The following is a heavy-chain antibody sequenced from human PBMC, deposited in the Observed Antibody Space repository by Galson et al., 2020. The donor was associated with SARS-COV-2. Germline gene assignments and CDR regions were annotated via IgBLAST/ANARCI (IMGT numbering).Heavy chain of an antibody. V-gene: IGHV4-39*07. CDR2: IYYSGST. CDR1: GGSISSTNNF. CDR3: ARGTYYDCWSGYYRPYYFDY. Sequence: SETLSFTCTVSGGSISSTNNFWGWIRQPPGKGLEWIGSIYYSGSTYYNPSLKSRVTISVDTSKNQFSLKLSSVTAADTAVYYCARGTYYDCWSGYYRPYYFDYWGQGTLVTVSS. D-gene: IGHD3-3*01. J-gene: IGHJ4*02.